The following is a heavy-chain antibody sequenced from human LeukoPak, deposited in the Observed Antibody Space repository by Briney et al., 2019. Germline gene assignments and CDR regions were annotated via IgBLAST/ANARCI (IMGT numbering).Heavy chain of an antibody. CDR1: GFTFSSYA. CDR3: AKVPPIRRPPTRYCSSTSCHPEFDY. Sequence: GGSLRRYCAAAGFTFSSYAMSWVRQAPGKGLEWVSAISGSGGSTYYADYVKGRFTISRDNSKNTLYLQMNSLRAEDTAVYYCAKVPPIRRPPTRYCSSTSCHPEFDYWGQGTLVTVSS. V-gene: IGHV3-23*01. D-gene: IGHD2-2*01. CDR2: ISGSGGST. J-gene: IGHJ4*02.